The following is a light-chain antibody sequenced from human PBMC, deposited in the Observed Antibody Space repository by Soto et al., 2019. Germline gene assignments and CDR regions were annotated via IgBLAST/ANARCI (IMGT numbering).Light chain of an antibody. CDR1: SGSVSTHYY. CDR3: GLYLGSGISV. V-gene: IGLV8-61*01. J-gene: IGLJ1*01. Sequence: QTVVTQEPSFSVSPGGTVTLTCGFPSGSVSTHYYPTWFQQTPGQAPRTLIYNTNTRSSGVPDRFSGSILGNKAALTITGAQADDESVYYCGLYLGSGISVFGTGTKLTVL. CDR2: NTN.